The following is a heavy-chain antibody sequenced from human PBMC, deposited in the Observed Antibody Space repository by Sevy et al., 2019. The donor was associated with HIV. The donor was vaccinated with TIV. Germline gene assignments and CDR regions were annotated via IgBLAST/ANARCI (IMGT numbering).Heavy chain of an antibody. V-gene: IGHV4-59*08. Sequence: SETLSLTCTVSGGSITSLYWNWIRQPPGKGLEWIANIYYNGQINYNPSLQSRVTLSLDTSKNQFSLRLSSVTAADTAMYYCAGENAWGRGYSWGQGTLVTVSS. CDR1: GGSITSLY. CDR3: AGENAWGRGYS. D-gene: IGHD1-26*01. CDR2: IYYNGQI. J-gene: IGHJ4*02.